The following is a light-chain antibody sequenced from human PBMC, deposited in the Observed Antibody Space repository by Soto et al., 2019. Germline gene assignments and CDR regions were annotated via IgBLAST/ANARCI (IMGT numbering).Light chain of an antibody. CDR3: QQCNTWPPIT. Sequence: EIVLTQSPVTLSLSPGERATLSCRASQSVRTYLAWYQVKPGQAPRRLIYDASRRASGVPARFSGSGSGTDFNHTISSLEPEDFALYYCQQCNTWPPITFGQGTRLEIK. CDR1: QSVRTY. V-gene: IGKV3-11*01. CDR2: DAS. J-gene: IGKJ5*01.